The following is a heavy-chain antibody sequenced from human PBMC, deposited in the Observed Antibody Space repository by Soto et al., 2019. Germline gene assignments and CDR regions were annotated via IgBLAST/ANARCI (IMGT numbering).Heavy chain of an antibody. J-gene: IGHJ6*04. Sequence: EVQLLESGGGLVQPGGSLRLSCAASEFSFGGYAISWVRLAPGKGLEWVSGISGSGSTAFYADSVRGRFTISRDNSKNTLFLQMNSLRAEDTAVYYCAKGARGYSPAAMDVWGKGTTVTVCS. CDR2: ISGSGSTA. CDR1: EFSFGGYA. V-gene: IGHV3-23*01. CDR3: AKGARGYSPAAMDV. D-gene: IGHD5-18*01.